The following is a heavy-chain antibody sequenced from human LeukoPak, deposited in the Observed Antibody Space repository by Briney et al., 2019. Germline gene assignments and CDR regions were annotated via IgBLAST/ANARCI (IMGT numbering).Heavy chain of an antibody. CDR2: LSYDGSNK. Sequence: GGSLRLSCAASGFTFSSYAMHWVRQAPGKGLEWVAVLSYDGSNKNYADSVKGRFTISRDNSKNTLYLQMNSLRVEDTAVFYCARVSIGWYSFDYWGQGTLVTVSS. V-gene: IGHV3-30-3*01. CDR3: ARVSIGWYSFDY. D-gene: IGHD6-19*01. CDR1: GFTFSSYA. J-gene: IGHJ4*02.